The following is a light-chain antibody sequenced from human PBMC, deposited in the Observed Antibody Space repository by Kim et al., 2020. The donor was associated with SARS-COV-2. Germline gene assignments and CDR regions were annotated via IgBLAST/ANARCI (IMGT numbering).Light chain of an antibody. CDR3: QQYDNLFT. V-gene: IGKV1-33*01. J-gene: IGKJ3*01. CDR2: DAS. CDR1: QDISNY. Sequence: ASGGNRVTITCQASQDISNYVNWYQQKPGKAPKLLIYDASNLETGVPSRFSGSGSGTDFTFTISSLQPEDIATYYCQQYDNLFTFGPGTKVDIK.